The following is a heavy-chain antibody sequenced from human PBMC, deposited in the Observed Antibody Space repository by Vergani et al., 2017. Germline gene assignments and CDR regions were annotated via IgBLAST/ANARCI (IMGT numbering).Heavy chain of an antibody. CDR1: GFTVSSNY. J-gene: IGHJ6*02. D-gene: IGHD6-19*01. Sequence: EVQLVESGGGLVQPGGSLRLSCAASGFTVSSNYMSWVRQAPGKGLEWVSVIYSGGSTYYADSVKGRFTISRDNSKNTLYLQMNCLRAEDTAVYYCARDFPVRSGNIAVAATGYYGMDVWGQGTTVTVSS. V-gene: IGHV3-66*01. CDR3: ARDFPVRSGNIAVAATGYYGMDV. CDR2: IYSGGST.